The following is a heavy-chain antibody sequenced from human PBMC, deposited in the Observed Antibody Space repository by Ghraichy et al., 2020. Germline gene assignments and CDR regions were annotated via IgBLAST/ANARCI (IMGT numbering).Heavy chain of an antibody. CDR1: GGSISSSSYY. CDR3: AARGANYCGGDCPDY. Sequence: SETLSLTCTVSGGSISSSSYYWGWIRQPPGKGLEWIGSIYYSGSTYYNPSLKSRVTISVDTSKNQFSLKLSSVTAADTAVYYCAARGANYCGGDCPDYWGQGTLVTVSS. D-gene: IGHD2-21*02. V-gene: IGHV4-39*01. CDR2: IYYSGST. J-gene: IGHJ4*02.